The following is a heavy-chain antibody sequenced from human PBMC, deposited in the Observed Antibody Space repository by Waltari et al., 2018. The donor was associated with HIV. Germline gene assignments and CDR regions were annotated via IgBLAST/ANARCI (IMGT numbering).Heavy chain of an antibody. Sequence: QVQLVESGGGVVQPGGSLRLSCAASGFTLTSYAMHWVRQAPGRGLEWVAVISYDGNNQYYADSVKGRFTISRDTPKNTLYLQMNSLRVEDTAVFYCARVRVRAAGMDVWGQGTTVTVSS. CDR2: ISYDGNNQ. CDR1: GFTLTSYA. D-gene: IGHD6-25*01. J-gene: IGHJ6*02. CDR3: ARVRVRAAGMDV. V-gene: IGHV3-30*04.